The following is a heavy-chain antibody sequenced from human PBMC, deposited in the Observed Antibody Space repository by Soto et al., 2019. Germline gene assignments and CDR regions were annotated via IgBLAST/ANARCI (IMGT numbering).Heavy chain of an antibody. Sequence: SSTXSLTCTVSVVSFMGFYCPGIRHSTGKGLEWLAAINHVGITNYTPSLKSRVIIQVDTDKRQFSLKMSSVTAAETAVYYCARAQDGWGGSKKQMESWGQGTLV. CDR3: ARAQDGWGGSKKQMES. CDR1: VVSFMGFY. V-gene: IGHV4-34*01. CDR2: INHVGIT. J-gene: IGHJ4*02. D-gene: IGHD1-26*01.